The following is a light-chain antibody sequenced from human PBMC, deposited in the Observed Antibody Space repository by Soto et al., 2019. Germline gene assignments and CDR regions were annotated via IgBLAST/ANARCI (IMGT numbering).Light chain of an antibody. V-gene: IGKV3-20*01. CDR1: QSVSSSY. CDR3: HQYGSSYT. Sequence: EIVLTQSPGTLSLSPGERATLSCRVSQSVSSSYLAWYQQKPGQAPRLLIYGASSRATGIPDRFSGSGSGTDFTLTISRLEPEDFAVYYCHQYGSSYTFGQGTKLEIK. CDR2: GAS. J-gene: IGKJ2*01.